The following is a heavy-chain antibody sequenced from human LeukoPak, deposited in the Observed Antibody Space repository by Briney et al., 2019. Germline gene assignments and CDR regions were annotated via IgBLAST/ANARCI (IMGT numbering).Heavy chain of an antibody. CDR1: GYTFTSYG. Sequence: ASVKVSCKASGYTFTSYGISWVRQAPGQGLEWMGWISAYNGNTNYAQKLQGRVTMTTDTSASTAYMELRSLRSDDTAVYYCARELAAAGTASYWGQGTLVTVSS. CDR3: ARELAAAGTASY. V-gene: IGHV1-18*01. D-gene: IGHD6-13*01. J-gene: IGHJ4*02. CDR2: ISAYNGNT.